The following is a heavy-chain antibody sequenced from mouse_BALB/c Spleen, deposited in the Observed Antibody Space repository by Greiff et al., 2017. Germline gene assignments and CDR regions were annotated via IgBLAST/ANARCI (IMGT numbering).Heavy chain of an antibody. CDR2: ISSGSSTI. D-gene: IGHD3-1*01. CDR1: GFTFSSFG. J-gene: IGHJ4*01. Sequence: DVHLVESGGGLVQPGGSRKLSCAASGFTFSSFGMHWVRQAPEKGLEWVAYISSGSSTIYYADTVKGRFTISRDNPKNTLFLQMTSLRSEDTAMYYCARSCPPSQLGLRNAMDYWGQGTSVTVSS. V-gene: IGHV5-17*02. CDR3: ARSCPPSQLGLRNAMDY.